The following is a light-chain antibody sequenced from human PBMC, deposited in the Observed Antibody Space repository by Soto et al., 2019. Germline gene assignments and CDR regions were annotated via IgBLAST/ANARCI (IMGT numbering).Light chain of an antibody. CDR1: QSVSSN. Sequence: EIFLTQSPATLSLSPVEIATLSCRASQSVSSNLAWYQQKPGQAPRLLIYGASTRATGIPARFSGSGSGTEFTLTISSLQSEDFAVYYCQQYNNWPSITFGQGTRLETK. V-gene: IGKV3-15*01. CDR3: QQYNNWPSIT. CDR2: GAS. J-gene: IGKJ5*01.